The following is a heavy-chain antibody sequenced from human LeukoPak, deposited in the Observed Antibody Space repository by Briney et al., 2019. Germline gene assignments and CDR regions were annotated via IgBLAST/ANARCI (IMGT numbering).Heavy chain of an antibody. CDR2: ISAHNGNS. CDR1: AYTFTIYD. D-gene: IGHD6-6*01. V-gene: IGHV1-18*01. CDR3: ARLSRAATLDY. J-gene: IGHJ4*02. Sequence: GASVNVSCKGSAYTFTIYDISLVRQAPGQGREWMEWISAHNGNSNEAQKLHGRVTLTTDTSNGTAYMELRRLRPDDTAVYYCARLSRAATLDYWGQATLVAV.